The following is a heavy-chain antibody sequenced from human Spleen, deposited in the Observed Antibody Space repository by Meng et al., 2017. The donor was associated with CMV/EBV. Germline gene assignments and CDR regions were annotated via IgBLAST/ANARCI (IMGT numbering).Heavy chain of an antibody. Sequence: LRLSSVAAGFSFGSSAIRWRHQAAKEGLGLVSIISSSSTTHYADSMSGRFTTSRDNTNNMLYLQMNSLGPDNTAVYYCARYTSGWYDHWGQGTLVTVSS. J-gene: IGHJ5*02. D-gene: IGHD5-18*01. CDR1: GFSFGSSA. CDR2: ISSSSTT. V-gene: IGHV3-23*03. CDR3: ARYTSGWYDH.